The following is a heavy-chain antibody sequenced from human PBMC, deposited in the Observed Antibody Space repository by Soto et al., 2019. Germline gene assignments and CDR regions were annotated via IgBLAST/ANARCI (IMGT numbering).Heavy chain of an antibody. D-gene: IGHD2-2*01. CDR3: ARGRLFGGNSSSFNWFDP. Sequence: GGSLRLSCAASGFTFSDYYMNWIRQAPGKGLEWVSRINSDGSSASYADSVNGRFTISRDNAKNTLYLQMKSLRAEDTAVYYCARGRLFGGNSSSFNWFDPWGQGTLVTVS. CDR1: GFTFSDYY. J-gene: IGHJ5*02. V-gene: IGHV3-74*01. CDR2: INSDGSSA.